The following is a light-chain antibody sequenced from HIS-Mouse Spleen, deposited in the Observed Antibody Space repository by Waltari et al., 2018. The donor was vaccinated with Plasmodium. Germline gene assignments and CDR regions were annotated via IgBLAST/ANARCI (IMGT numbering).Light chain of an antibody. CDR1: SSDVGSYNL. CDR2: EGS. J-gene: IGLJ2*01. V-gene: IGLV2-23*01. Sequence: QSALTQPASVSGSPGQSITISCTGTSSDVGSYNLVSWYQQHPGKAPKLMTYEGSKRPSGVSKRFSGSKSGNTASLTISGLQAEDEADYYCCSYAGSRMVFGGGTKLTVL. CDR3: CSYAGSRMV.